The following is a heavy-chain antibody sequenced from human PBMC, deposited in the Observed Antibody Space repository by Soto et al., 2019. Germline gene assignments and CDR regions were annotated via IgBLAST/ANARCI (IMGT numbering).Heavy chain of an antibody. CDR1: GFTFNAYT. Sequence: EVRLVESGGGLVKPGGSLRLSCIISGFTFNAYTMNWVRQAPGKGLEWVSSISSASTYIYYADSVKGRFTISRDNTNNSLYLHMNSLRTDDTGLYYCASAVTMGWSPQGYWGQGTPVTVSS. CDR3: ASAVTMGWSPQGY. J-gene: IGHJ4*02. CDR2: ISSASTYI. D-gene: IGHD4-17*01. V-gene: IGHV3-21*02.